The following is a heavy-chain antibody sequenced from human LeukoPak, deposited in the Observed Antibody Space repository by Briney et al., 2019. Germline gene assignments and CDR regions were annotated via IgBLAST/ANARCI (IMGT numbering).Heavy chain of an antibody. Sequence: ASVKVSCKASGYTFTKYGLTWVRQAPGQELEWMGWISTDKADTYYAQNYQGRVTMTIDTSTSTAYMELRSLRSDDTAVYYCVRDCASDCSIKGHYYFDLWGRGTLVTVSS. CDR3: VRDCASDCSIKGHYYFDL. D-gene: IGHD2-21*02. V-gene: IGHV1-18*01. J-gene: IGHJ2*01. CDR1: GYTFTKYG. CDR2: ISTDKADT.